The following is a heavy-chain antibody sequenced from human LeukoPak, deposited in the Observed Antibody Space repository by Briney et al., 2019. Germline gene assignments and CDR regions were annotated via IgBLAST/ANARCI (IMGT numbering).Heavy chain of an antibody. J-gene: IGHJ4*02. V-gene: IGHV3-23*01. CDR3: AKDGDSSGYYWDS. CDR1: GLTFSTYA. Sequence: QPGGSLRLSCAASGLTFSTYAMSWVRQAPGKGLEWVSLITSSGSNTYYADSVKGRFTISRDNSKSTLYLQMNSLRAEDTAVYFCAKDGDSSGYYWDSWGQGTLVTVSS. CDR2: ITSSGSNT. D-gene: IGHD3-22*01.